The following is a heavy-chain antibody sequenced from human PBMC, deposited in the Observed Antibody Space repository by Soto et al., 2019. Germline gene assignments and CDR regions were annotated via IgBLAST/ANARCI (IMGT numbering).Heavy chain of an antibody. CDR2: INAGNGNT. D-gene: IGHD1-26*01. CDR1: GYTFTSYA. Sequence: GASVKVSCKASGYTFTSYAMHWVRQAPGQRLEWMGWINAGNGNTKYSQKFQGRVTITRDTSASTAYMELSSLRSEDTAVYYCAGGGSLYWYFDLWGRGTLVTVSS. J-gene: IGHJ2*01. CDR3: AGGGSLYWYFDL. V-gene: IGHV1-3*01.